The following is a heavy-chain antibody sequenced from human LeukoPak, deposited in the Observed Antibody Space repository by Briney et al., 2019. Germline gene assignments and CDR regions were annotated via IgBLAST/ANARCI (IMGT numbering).Heavy chain of an antibody. CDR1: GFTFSSYA. CDR3: ARARGYDTRDFDY. Sequence: PGGSLRLSCAASGFTFSSYAMHWVRQAPGKRLEYVSAISSNGGSIYYANSVKGRFTISRDNSKNTLYLQMGSLRVEDMAVYYCARARGYDTRDFDYWGQGTLVTVSS. D-gene: IGHD6-13*01. CDR2: ISSNGGSI. V-gene: IGHV3-64*01. J-gene: IGHJ4*02.